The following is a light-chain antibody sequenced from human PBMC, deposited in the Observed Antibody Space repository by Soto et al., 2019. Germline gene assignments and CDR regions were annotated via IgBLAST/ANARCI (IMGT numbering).Light chain of an antibody. CDR1: QSVSSNN. V-gene: IGKV3-20*01. Sequence: EIVLTQSQGTLSLSPGERATLSCRASQSVSSNNLAWYQQRPGQAPRVVIYGASTRATGIPERFSGSGSGTDLTLTISSLEPEDLAVYYCQQYGRSPFTFGPGTKVDIK. CDR2: GAS. CDR3: QQYGRSPFT. J-gene: IGKJ3*01.